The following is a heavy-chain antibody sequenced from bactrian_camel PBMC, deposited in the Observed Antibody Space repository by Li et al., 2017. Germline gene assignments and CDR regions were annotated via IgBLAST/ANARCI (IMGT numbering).Heavy chain of an antibody. D-gene: IGHD3*01. V-gene: IGHV3S53*01. CDR1: GYTRRSGC. CDR2: IQDDGTK. Sequence: HVQLVESGGGSVQAGGSLSLSCAARGYTRRSGCLAWFRQVPGKEREMVAQIQDDGTKHYDSTAEGRFTISKDSAKNSLYLEMNSLKPEDSAIYYCAVLEGMKWGPVGGVCSKYAMDYWGIGTQVTVS. J-gene: IGHJ7*01.